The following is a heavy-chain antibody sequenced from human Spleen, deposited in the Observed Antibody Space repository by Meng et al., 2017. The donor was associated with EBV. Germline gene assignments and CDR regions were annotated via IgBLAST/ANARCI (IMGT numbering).Heavy chain of an antibody. V-gene: IGHV4-30-4*01. Sequence: LPEPPPPRLATPYPPLSPTSVSCGGYCGSFSCYWSWMRQPPGKDLEWFGHIYYGGSTIYYPSLQSRVTISIDKSKNHLSLKLTSVVATDAAVYYCAGDGSSYFDHWGQGTLVTVSS. CDR1: GGYCGSFSCY. CDR3: AGDGSSYFDH. CDR2: IYYGGST. J-gene: IGHJ4*02. D-gene: IGHD2-2*01.